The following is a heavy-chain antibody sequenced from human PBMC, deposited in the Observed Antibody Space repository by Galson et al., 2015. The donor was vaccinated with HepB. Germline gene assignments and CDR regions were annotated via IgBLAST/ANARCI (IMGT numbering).Heavy chain of an antibody. V-gene: IGHV6-1*01. Sequence: CAISGDSVSSKSAAWNWIRQSPRRGLEWLGRTYYRSRWINDYAASVKGRITIHPDTSKNQFSLQLKTVTPEDTAVYYCARDTSSGRYWFDPWGQGTPVTVSA. CDR3: ARDTSSGRYWFDP. D-gene: IGHD6-19*01. CDR1: GDSVSSKSAA. CDR2: TYYRSRWIN. J-gene: IGHJ5*02.